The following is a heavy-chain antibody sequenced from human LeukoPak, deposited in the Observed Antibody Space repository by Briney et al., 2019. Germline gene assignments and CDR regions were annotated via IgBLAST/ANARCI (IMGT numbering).Heavy chain of an antibody. J-gene: IGHJ3*02. CDR3: ARDKLTGNAFDI. V-gene: IGHV3-33*01. Sequence: GGSLRLSCAASGFTFSNYGMHRVRQAPGKGLEWVTIIWYDGSNKYYADSVKGRFTISRDNSKNTLFLQMNSLRAEDTAVYYCARDKLTGNAFDIWGQGTMVTVSS. CDR1: GFTFSNYG. D-gene: IGHD3-10*01. CDR2: IWYDGSNK.